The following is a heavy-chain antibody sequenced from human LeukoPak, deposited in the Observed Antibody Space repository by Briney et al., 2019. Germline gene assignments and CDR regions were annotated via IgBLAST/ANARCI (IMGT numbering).Heavy chain of an antibody. V-gene: IGHV3-23*01. CDR1: GFTFSSYA. CDR2: ISGSGGST. CDR3: AKVAFGCGGDCYPLGY. J-gene: IGHJ4*02. Sequence: GGSLRLSCAASGFTFSSYAMSWVRQAPGKGLEWVSAISGSGGSTYYADSVKGRFTISRDNSKNTLYLQMNSLRAEDAAVYYCAKVAFGCGGDCYPLGYWGQGTLVTVSS. D-gene: IGHD2-21*02.